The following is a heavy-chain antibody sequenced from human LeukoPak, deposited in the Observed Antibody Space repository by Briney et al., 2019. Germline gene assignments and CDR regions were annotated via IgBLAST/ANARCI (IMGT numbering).Heavy chain of an antibody. J-gene: IGHJ4*02. CDR3: AREDEASYYDSSGYYSQTRGFDY. D-gene: IGHD3-22*01. CDR1: GYSVSGYY. CDR2: INPNTGDT. V-gene: IGHV1-2*02. Sequence: ASVKVSCKASGYSVSGYYVHWVRQAPGQGLEWMGWINPNTGDTNYAQKFQGRVVMTMDTAISTAYMELSRLRSDDTAVYYCAREDEASYYDSSGYYSQTRGFDYWGQGTLVTVSS.